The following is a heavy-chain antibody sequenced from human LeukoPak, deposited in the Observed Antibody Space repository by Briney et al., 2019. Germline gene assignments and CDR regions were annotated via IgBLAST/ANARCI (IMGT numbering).Heavy chain of an antibody. J-gene: IGHJ3*02. CDR2: IYYSGST. V-gene: IGHV4-30-4*01. D-gene: IGHD3-9*01. Sequence: SETLSLTCTVSGGSISSGDYYWSWIRQPPGKGPEWIGYIYYSGSTYYNPSLKSRVTISVVTSKNQFSLKLSSVTAADTAVYYCARRKNILRYFDWLSKVKNAFDIWGQGTMVTVSS. CDR3: ARRKNILRYFDWLSKVKNAFDI. CDR1: GGSISSGDYY.